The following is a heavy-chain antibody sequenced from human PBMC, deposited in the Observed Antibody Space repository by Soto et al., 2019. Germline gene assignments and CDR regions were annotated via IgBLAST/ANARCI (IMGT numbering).Heavy chain of an antibody. CDR1: GYSFTSHW. D-gene: IGHD5-18*01. J-gene: IGHJ2*01. CDR3: ARGDTALSYWYFDL. V-gene: IGHV5-10-1*01. Sequence: PGESLKISCKGSGYSFTSHWISWVRQMPGKGLEWMGRIDPSDSYTSYSPSFQGHVTISADRSISTVYLQWSSLKASDTAMYYCARGDTALSYWYFDLWGRGTLVTVSS. CDR2: IDPSDSYT.